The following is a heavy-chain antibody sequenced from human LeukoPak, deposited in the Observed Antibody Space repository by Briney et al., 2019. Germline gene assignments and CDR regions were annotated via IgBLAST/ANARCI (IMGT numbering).Heavy chain of an antibody. Sequence: PGGSLRLSCAASGFTFSSYAMSWVRQAPGKGLEWVSAISGSGGSTYYADSVKGRFTISRDNSKNTLYLQMNSLRAEDTAVYYCAKDLQQWLVSEAYYYYGMDVWGKGTTVTVSS. D-gene: IGHD6-19*01. CDR1: GFTFSSYA. J-gene: IGHJ6*04. CDR2: ISGSGGST. CDR3: AKDLQQWLVSEAYYYYGMDV. V-gene: IGHV3-23*01.